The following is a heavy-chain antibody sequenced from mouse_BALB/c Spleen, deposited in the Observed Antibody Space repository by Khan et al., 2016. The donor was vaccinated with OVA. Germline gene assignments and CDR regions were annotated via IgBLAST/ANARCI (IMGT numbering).Heavy chain of an antibody. Sequence: QVQLQQSGPELVKPGASVKMSCKASGYTFTDYFINWVKQRTGQGLEWIGEIYPGSGTTYYNEKFKGKATLTVDKSSHTAYMQLSSLTSEDSAVYFCANNYAYWFAYWGQGTLVTVSA. J-gene: IGHJ3*01. CDR3: ANNYAYWFAY. CDR2: IYPGSGTT. V-gene: IGHV1-77*01. CDR1: GYTFTDYF.